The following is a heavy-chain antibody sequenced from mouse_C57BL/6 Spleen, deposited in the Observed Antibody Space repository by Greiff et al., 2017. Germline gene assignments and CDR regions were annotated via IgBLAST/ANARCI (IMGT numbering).Heavy chain of an antibody. D-gene: IGHD1-1*01. CDR2: ISSGGSYT. V-gene: IGHV5-6*01. CDR3: ARHRPRYGSSSYWYFDV. Sequence: EVQGVESGGDLVKPGGSLKLSCAASGFTFSSYGMSWVRQTPDKRLEWVATISSGGSYTYYPDSVKGRFTISRDNDKNTLYLQMSSLKSEDTAMYYCARHRPRYGSSSYWYFDVWGTGTTVTVSS. CDR1: GFTFSSYG. J-gene: IGHJ1*03.